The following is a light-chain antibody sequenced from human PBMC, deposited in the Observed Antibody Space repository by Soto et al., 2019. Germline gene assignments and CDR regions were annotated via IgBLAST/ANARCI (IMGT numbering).Light chain of an antibody. J-gene: IGKJ5*01. Sequence: DIQMTQSPSSLSAFVGDRVSTTCRAIQSISSYLNWYQQKPGQAPKLLIHAASSLQSGVPSRFSGRGSGTGFTLTISSLQPEDFADYYCQKNFSYPSITFGQGTRLDIX. V-gene: IGKV1-39*01. CDR2: AAS. CDR1: QSISSY. CDR3: QKNFSYPSIT.